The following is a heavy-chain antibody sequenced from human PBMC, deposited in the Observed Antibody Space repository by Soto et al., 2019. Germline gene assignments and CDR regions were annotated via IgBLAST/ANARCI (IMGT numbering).Heavy chain of an antibody. CDR1: GFSLSTSGAA. CDR2: IYWDGDK. CDR3: AHRATMTIFGLIIDNGIWFDP. D-gene: IGHD3-3*01. Sequence: QINLIESGPTLVKPTQTLTLTCTFSGFSLSTSGAAVGWVRQPPGRALEWLALIYWDGDKRYNAALGNRLTITKDTSMNQLVLTLINIDPADTATYYCAHRATMTIFGLIIDNGIWFDPWGQGTRVIVSS. J-gene: IGHJ5*02. V-gene: IGHV2-5*02.